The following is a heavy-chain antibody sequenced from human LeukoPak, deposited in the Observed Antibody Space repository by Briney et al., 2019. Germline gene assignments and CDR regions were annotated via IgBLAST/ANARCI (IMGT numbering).Heavy chain of an antibody. D-gene: IGHD3-10*01. J-gene: IGHJ4*02. CDR2: FDPEDGET. CDR3: ARVGSYYGSGSYSEELDY. V-gene: IGHV1-24*01. CDR1: GYTLTKFS. Sequence: ASVKVSCKVSGYTLTKFSMHWVRQAPGKGLEWMGGFDPEDGETIYAQKFQGRVTMTEDTSRDTAYMELSSLRSEDTAVYYCARVGSYYGSGSYSEELDYWGQGTLVTVSS.